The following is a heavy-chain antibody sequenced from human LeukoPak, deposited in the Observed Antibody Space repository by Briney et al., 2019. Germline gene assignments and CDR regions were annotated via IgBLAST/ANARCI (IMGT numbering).Heavy chain of an antibody. Sequence: GGSLRLSCAASGFTFSTYSMNWVRQAPGKGLEWVSFISTGSSTIYYADSVKGRFTISRDNAKNSLYLQMNSLRADDTAVYYCAKDLGRYRNNFFDYWGQGNLVTVSS. V-gene: IGHV3-48*01. CDR2: ISTGSSTI. CDR3: AKDLGRYRNNFFDY. J-gene: IGHJ4*02. CDR1: GFTFSTYS. D-gene: IGHD1-26*01.